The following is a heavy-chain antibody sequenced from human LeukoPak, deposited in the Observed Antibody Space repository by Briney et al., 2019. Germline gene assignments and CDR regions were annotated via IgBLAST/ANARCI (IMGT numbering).Heavy chain of an antibody. CDR1: GFTFSSYV. Sequence: AGSRRPSCAASGFTFSSYVMSWVRQAPGKGLEWVSSISSSSSAIYYAVSVKGRFTISRDNAKNSLYLQMNSLRDEDTAVYYCARGALRYSDYWGRGTLVTVSS. V-gene: IGHV3-48*02. CDR3: ARGALRYSDY. CDR2: ISSSSSAI. J-gene: IGHJ4*02. D-gene: IGHD3-9*01.